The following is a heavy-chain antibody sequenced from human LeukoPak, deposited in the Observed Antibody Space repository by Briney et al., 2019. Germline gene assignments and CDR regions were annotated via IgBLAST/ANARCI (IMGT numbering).Heavy chain of an antibody. CDR1: GFTFSSYW. CDR2: IKQDGSEK. J-gene: IGHJ4*02. CDR3: AKMPESSGWYNFDY. D-gene: IGHD6-19*01. Sequence: PGGSLRLSCAASGFTFSSYWMSWVRQAPGKGLEWVANIKQDGSEKYYVDSVKGRFTISRDNAKNSLYLQMNSLRAEDTAVYYCAKMPESSGWYNFDYWGQGTLVTVSS. V-gene: IGHV3-7*01.